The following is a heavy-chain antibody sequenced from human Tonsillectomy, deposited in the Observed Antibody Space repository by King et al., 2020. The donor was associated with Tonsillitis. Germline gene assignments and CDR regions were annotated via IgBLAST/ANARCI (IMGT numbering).Heavy chain of an antibody. CDR3: ARGRQTSALDSHPSWYFDI. D-gene: IGHD1-26*01. CDR1: GGSFSGYY. V-gene: IGHV4-34*01. CDR2: STHSGIT. Sequence: VQLQQWGAGLLKPSETLSLTCAVYGGSFSGYYWSWIRQPPGKGLEWIGESTHSGITDYNPSLKSRVIISVDMSKNQVSLKLKSVTAADTAVYFCARGRQTSALDSHPSWYFDIWGHGTLVTVSS. J-gene: IGHJ2*01.